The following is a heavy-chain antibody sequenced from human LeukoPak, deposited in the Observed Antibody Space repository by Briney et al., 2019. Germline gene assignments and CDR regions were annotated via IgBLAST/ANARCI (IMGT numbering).Heavy chain of an antibody. CDR3: ARATLSDYYFNY. V-gene: IGHV1-46*01. CDR1: GYTFISYY. CDR2: FNPSGGST. Sequence: ASVKVSCTASGYTFISYYMHWVRQAPGQGLEWMGIFNPSGGSTSYAQKFQGRVTMTRDTSTNTVYMELSSLISEDTAVYFCARATLSDYYFNYWGQGTLVTVSS. J-gene: IGHJ4*02.